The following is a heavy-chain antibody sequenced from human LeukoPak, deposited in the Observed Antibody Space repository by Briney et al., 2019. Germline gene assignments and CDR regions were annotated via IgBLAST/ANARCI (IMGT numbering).Heavy chain of an antibody. CDR1: ALTVSSND. Sequence: GGSLRLSCAASALTVSSNDMSWVRQAPGKGLEWVSGISPSGDITYYADSVMGRFTISRDNRKSTVSLQMNSLRAEDTPLYHCVRDLAWGAFDVWGQGTVVTVSS. D-gene: IGHD7-27*01. CDR3: VRDLAWGAFDV. V-gene: IGHV3-23*01. CDR2: ISPSGDIT. J-gene: IGHJ3*01.